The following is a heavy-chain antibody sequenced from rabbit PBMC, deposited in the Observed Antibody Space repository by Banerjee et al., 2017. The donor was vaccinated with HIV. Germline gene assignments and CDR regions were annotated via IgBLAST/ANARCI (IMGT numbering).Heavy chain of an antibody. Sequence: QEQLVESGGGLVQPEGSLTLTCKASGFDFSSNAMCWVRQAPGKGLEWIACIVTGSSGSTYYASWAKGRFTISKTSSTTVTLQMTSLTAADTATYFCARDLAGVIGWNFNLWGPGTLVTVS. J-gene: IGHJ4*01. CDR3: ARDLAGVIGWNFNL. D-gene: IGHD4-1*01. CDR2: IVTGSSGST. V-gene: IGHV1S45*01. CDR1: GFDFSSNA.